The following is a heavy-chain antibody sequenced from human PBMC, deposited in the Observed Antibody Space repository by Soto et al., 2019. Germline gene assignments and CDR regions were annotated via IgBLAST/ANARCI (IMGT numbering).Heavy chain of an antibody. D-gene: IGHD3-10*01. Sequence: SETLSLTCTVSGGSVRRGIYYWSWIRQFPGKGLEWIGYISNSGRTHYNPSLMSRITILVDTSKNQFFLELRSVTAADTALYYCARADYATGSYYPDYWGQGTLVTVSS. CDR2: ISNSGRT. CDR3: ARADYATGSYYPDY. CDR1: GGSVRRGIYY. V-gene: IGHV4-31*03. J-gene: IGHJ4*02.